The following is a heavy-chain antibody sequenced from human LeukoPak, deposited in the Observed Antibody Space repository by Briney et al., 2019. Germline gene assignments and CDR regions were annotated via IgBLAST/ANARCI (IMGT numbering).Heavy chain of an antibody. CDR3: AKVPLGWFGGSDAFDI. Sequence: PGGSLRLSCAASGFTFSSYGMHWVRQAPGKGLEWVAVISYDGSNKYYADSVKGRFTIPRDNSKNTLYLQMNSLRAEDTAVYYCAKVPLGWFGGSDAFDIWGQGTMVTVSS. CDR2: ISYDGSNK. D-gene: IGHD3-10*01. J-gene: IGHJ3*02. V-gene: IGHV3-30*18. CDR1: GFTFSSYG.